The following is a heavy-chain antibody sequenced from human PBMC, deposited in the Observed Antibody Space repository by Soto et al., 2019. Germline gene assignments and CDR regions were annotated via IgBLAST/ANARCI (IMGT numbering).Heavy chain of an antibody. CDR2: VHSSGST. Sequence: SETLSLTCTVSGDSMNTYHWSWIRQPAGKGLEWIGHVHSSGSTNYNPSLKSRVTMSVDTSKNQFSLRLMSVTAADTAVYYCARDQGVAAAGITWFDPWGQGSRVTVSS. J-gene: IGHJ5*02. D-gene: IGHD6-13*01. CDR3: ARDQGVAAAGITWFDP. V-gene: IGHV4-4*07. CDR1: GDSMNTYH.